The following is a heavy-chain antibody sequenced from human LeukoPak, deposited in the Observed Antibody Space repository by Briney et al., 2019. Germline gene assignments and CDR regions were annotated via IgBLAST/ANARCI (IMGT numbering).Heavy chain of an antibody. CDR3: AKPPPLAGRSGYYFDY. CDR2: ISGSGGST. Sequence: GGSLRLSCAASGFTFSSYAMSWVRQAPGKGLEWVSAISGSGGSTYYADSVKGRFTISRDNSKNTLYLQMNSLRAEDTAVYYCAKPPPLAGRSGYYFDYWGQGTLVTVSS. CDR1: GFTFSSYA. V-gene: IGHV3-23*01. D-gene: IGHD6-19*01. J-gene: IGHJ4*02.